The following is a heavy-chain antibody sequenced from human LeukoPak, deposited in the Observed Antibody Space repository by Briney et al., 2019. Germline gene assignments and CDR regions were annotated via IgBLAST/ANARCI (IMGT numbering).Heavy chain of an antibody. J-gene: IGHJ4*02. CDR2: ISYDGSNK. Sequence: GGSLRLSCAASGFTFSSYAMHWVRQAPGKGRAWEAVISYDGSNKYYADSVKGRFTISRDNSKNTLYLQMNSLRAEDTAVYYCAKGGYYDILTGYYSEAYWGQGTLVTVSS. V-gene: IGHV3-30-3*01. D-gene: IGHD3-9*01. CDR3: AKGGYYDILTGYYSEAY. CDR1: GFTFSSYA.